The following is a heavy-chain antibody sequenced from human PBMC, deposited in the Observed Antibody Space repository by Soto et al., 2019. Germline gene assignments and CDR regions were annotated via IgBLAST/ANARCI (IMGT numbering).Heavy chain of an antibody. J-gene: IGHJ4*02. CDR3: ARDQMDYGSGSYYPTFDY. CDR2: ISYDGSNK. V-gene: IGHV3-30-3*01. Sequence: SLILSCSSSGFTFSSYAMHWVRQAPGKGLEWVAVISYDGSNKYYADSVKGRFTISRDNSKNTLYLQMNSLRAEDTAVYYCARDQMDYGSGSYYPTFDYWGQGTLVTVSS. D-gene: IGHD3-10*01. CDR1: GFTFSSYA.